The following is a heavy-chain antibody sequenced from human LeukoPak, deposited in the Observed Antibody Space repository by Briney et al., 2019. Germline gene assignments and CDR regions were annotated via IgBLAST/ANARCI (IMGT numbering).Heavy chain of an antibody. CDR1: GFTFGDYA. V-gene: IGHV3-49*03. CDR3: NRVTGDYYGSDEIYYFDY. CDR2: IRSKAYGGTT. D-gene: IGHD3-10*01. Sequence: GGSLRLSCAASGFTFGDYAMSWFRQAPGKGLEWVGFIRSKAYGGTTEYAASVKGRFTISRDDSKSIAYLQMNRLKTEDTAVYYCNRVTGDYYGSDEIYYFDYWGQGTLVTVSS. J-gene: IGHJ4*02.